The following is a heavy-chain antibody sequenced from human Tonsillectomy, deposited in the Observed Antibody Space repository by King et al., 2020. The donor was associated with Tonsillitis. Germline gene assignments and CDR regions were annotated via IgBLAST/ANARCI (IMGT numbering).Heavy chain of an antibody. D-gene: IGHD1-1*01. Sequence: VQLVESGGGVVQPGRSLRLSCAASGFTFSSYAMDWVRQAPGKGLEWVAVISYDGSNKYLADPVKGRFTISRDNSKNTLFLQMISLRAEDTAVYYCASVGVAAGAGTRASYFDYWGQGTLVTVSS. CDR1: GFTFSSYA. CDR3: ASVGVAAGAGTRASYFDY. CDR2: ISYDGSNK. J-gene: IGHJ4*02. V-gene: IGHV3-30*04.